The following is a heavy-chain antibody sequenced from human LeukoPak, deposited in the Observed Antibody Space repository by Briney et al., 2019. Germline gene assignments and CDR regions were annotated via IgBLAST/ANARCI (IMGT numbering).Heavy chain of an antibody. V-gene: IGHV4-34*01. CDR3: ARGGGSSGYYFDY. CDR1: GGSFSGYY. D-gene: IGHD6-19*01. CDR2: INHSGST. J-gene: IGHJ4*02. Sequence: SETVSRTCAVYGGSFSGYYWSWIRQPPGKGLEWIGEINHSGSTNYNPSLKSRVTISVDTSKNQFSLKLTSVTAADTAVYYCARGGGSSGYYFDYWGQGTLVTVSS.